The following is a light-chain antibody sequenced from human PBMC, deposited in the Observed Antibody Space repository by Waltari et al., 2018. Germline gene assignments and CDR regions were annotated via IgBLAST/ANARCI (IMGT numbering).Light chain of an antibody. CDR1: SSDIGGYHF. V-gene: IGLV2-14*03. J-gene: IGLJ3*02. CDR3: CSYTSSRTVV. CDR2: DVS. Sequence: QSALTQPASVSGSPGQSITISCTGSSSDIGGYHFVSWYQQHPGKAPKVMIYDVSNRPSGISVRFSASKSGNTASLTISGLQAEDEADYYCCSYTSSRTVVFGGGTKLTVL.